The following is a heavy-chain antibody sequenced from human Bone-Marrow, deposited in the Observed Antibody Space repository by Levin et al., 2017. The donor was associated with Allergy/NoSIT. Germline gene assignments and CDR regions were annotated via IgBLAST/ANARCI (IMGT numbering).Heavy chain of an antibody. J-gene: IGHJ4*02. V-gene: IGHV3-7*01. CDR2: LNQDATEK. CDR3: ARGSDRITMFGVVSDY. D-gene: IGHD3-3*01. Sequence: GGSLRLSCAASGFHFSNDWMSWVRQAPGRGLEWVAYLNQDATEKYYVGSVKGRFTISRDNAKNSLYLQMNSLRGEDTALYYCARGSDRITMFGVVSDYWGQGTLVAVSS. CDR1: GFHFSNDW.